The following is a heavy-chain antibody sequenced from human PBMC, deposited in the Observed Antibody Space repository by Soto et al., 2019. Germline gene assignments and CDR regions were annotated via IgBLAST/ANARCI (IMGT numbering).Heavy chain of an antibody. J-gene: IGHJ4*02. D-gene: IGHD3-9*01. Sequence: SETLCLTYAVYGGSFRGYYWSWIRQPPGKGLEWIGEINHSGSTNYNPSLKSRVTISVDTSKNQFSLKLSSVTAADTAVYYCARGPFYDILPGYPYWGQGTLVTVSS. CDR3: ARGPFYDILPGYPY. CDR2: INHSGST. V-gene: IGHV4-34*01. CDR1: GGSFRGYY.